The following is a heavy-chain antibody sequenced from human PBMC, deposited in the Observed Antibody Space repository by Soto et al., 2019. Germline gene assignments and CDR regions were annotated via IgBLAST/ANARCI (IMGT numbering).Heavy chain of an antibody. J-gene: IGHJ6*02. V-gene: IGHV5-51*01. CDR2: IYPXXXXX. Sequence: PGESLKISCKGSGYSFTSYWIGWVRQMPGKGLEWMGIIYPXXXXXXYSPSFQGQVTISADKSISTAYLQWSSLKASDTAMYYCARQLGTVKSYYYGMDVWGQGTTVTVSS. D-gene: IGHD4-17*01. CDR3: ARQLGTVKSYYYGMDV. CDR1: GYSFTSYW.